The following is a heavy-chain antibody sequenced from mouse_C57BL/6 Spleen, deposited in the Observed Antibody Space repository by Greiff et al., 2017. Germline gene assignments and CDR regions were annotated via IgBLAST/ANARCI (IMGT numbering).Heavy chain of an antibody. CDR2: INPGSGGT. V-gene: IGHV1-54*01. J-gene: IGHJ1*03. CDR1: GYAFTNYL. D-gene: IGHD1-1*01. CDR3: ARRDYYGSSYDWYFDV. Sequence: LQESGAELVRPGTSVKVSCKASGYAFTNYLIEWVKQRPGQGLEWIGVINPGSGGTNYNEKFKGKATLTADKSSSTAYMQLSSLTSEDSAVYFCARRDYYGSSYDWYFDVWGTGTTVTVSS.